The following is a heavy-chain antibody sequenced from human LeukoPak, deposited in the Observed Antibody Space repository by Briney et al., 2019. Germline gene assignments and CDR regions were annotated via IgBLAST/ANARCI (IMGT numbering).Heavy chain of an antibody. CDR2: IYHSGST. CDR3: ARTHSSSSSDFDY. CDR1: GYSISSGYY. D-gene: IGHD6-6*01. V-gene: IGHV4-38-2*01. J-gene: IGHJ4*02. Sequence: SETLSLTCAVSGYSISSGYYWGWIRQPPGKGLEWIGSIYHSGSTYYNPSLKSRVTISVDTSKNQFSLKLSSVTAADTAVYYCARTHSSSSSDFDYWGQGTLVTVSS.